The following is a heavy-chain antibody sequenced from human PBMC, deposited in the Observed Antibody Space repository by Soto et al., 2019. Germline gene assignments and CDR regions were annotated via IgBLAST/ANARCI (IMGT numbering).Heavy chain of an antibody. CDR3: ARGSGWSYYYYYGMDV. J-gene: IGHJ6*02. CDR1: GGSISSSNW. D-gene: IGHD6-19*01. CDR2: IYHSGGT. V-gene: IGHV4-4*02. Sequence: PSETLSLTCAVSGGSISSSNWWSWVRQPPGKGLEWIGEIYHSGGTNYNPSLKSRVTISVDKSKNQFSLKLSSVTAADTAVYYCARGSGWSYYYYYGMDVWGQGTTVTVSS.